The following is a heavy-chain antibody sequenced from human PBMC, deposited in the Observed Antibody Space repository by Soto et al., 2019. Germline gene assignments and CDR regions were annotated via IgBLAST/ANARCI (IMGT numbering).Heavy chain of an antibody. CDR3: ARQSLVQLWLLYFDY. J-gene: IGHJ4*02. CDR2: IYYSGST. CDR1: GGSFSSSIYY. Sequence: SETLSLTCTVSGGSFSSSIYYWGWIRQPPGKGLEWIGSIYYSGSTNYNPSLKSRVAISVDTSKNQFSLKLSSVTAADTAVYYCARQSLVQLWLLYFDYWGQGTLVTVSS. V-gene: IGHV4-39*01. D-gene: IGHD5-18*01.